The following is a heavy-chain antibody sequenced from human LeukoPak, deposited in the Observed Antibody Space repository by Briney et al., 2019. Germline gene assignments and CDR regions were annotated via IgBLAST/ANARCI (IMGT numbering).Heavy chain of an antibody. CDR1: GGSISSSSYY. Sequence: SETLSLTCTVSGGSISSSSYYWGWIRQPPGKGLEWIGSIYYSGSTYYNPSLKSRVTISVDTSKNQFSLKLSSVTAADTAVYYCARDGGNSDYWGQGTLVTVSS. CDR3: ARDGGNSDY. J-gene: IGHJ4*02. D-gene: IGHD4-23*01. V-gene: IGHV4-39*07. CDR2: IYYSGST.